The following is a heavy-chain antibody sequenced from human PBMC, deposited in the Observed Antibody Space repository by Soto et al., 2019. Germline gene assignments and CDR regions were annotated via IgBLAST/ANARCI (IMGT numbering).Heavy chain of an antibody. J-gene: IGHJ4*02. CDR2: VYHSGTT. V-gene: IGHV4-59*03. CDR1: GGSISNYY. CDR3: ATRPPGGSYRGVFGY. D-gene: IGHD3-10*01. Sequence: SETLSLTCTVSGGSISNYYWTWIRQSPGKGPEWIGYVYHSGTTNYNPSLESRVTMSLDTSKNQFSLKLSAVTSADTAVYYCATRPPGGSYRGVFGYWSQGXLVTVSS.